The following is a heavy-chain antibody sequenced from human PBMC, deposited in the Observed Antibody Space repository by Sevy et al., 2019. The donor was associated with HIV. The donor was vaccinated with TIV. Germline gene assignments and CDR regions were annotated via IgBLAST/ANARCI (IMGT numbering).Heavy chain of an antibody. CDR1: GFSFDSYG. Sequence: GGSLRLSCVVSGFSFDSYGMTWVRQAPGKGLEWVSGISGSGTRTYYADSVKGRFSISRDNSKNRLYLQMNSLRSEDPQIYYCAKGGGGHYDPDEIGYYFYYYNMDVWGKGTTVTVSS. CDR3: AKGGGGHYDPDEIGYYFYYYNMDV. J-gene: IGHJ6*03. D-gene: IGHD3-22*01. CDR2: ISGSGTRT. V-gene: IGHV3-23*01.